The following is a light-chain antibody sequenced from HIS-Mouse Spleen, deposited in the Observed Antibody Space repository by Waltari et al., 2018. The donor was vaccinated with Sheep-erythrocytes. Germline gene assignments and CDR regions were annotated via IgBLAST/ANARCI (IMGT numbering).Light chain of an antibody. J-gene: IGKJ4*01. CDR1: KGITTW. Sequence: DIQMTQSQSSCLASVGDGVPFPVRASKGITTWLAWYHQKPGKAPKLLIYAPSSLQSGVPSRFSGSGSGTDFTLTISSLQPEDFATYYCQQANSFPLTFGGGTK. CDR2: APS. V-gene: IGKV1-12*01. CDR3: QQANSFPLT.